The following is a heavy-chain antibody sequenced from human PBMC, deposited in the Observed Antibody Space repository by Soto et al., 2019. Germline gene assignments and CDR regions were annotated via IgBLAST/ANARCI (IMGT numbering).Heavy chain of an antibody. CDR1: GFTVSSNY. CDR2: IYSGGST. J-gene: IGHJ6*02. Sequence: EVQLVESGGGLIQPGGSLRLSCAASGFTVSSNYMSWVRQDPGKGLEWVSVIYSGGSTYYADSVKGRFTISRDNSKNTLYLQMNSLRAEDTAVYYCARSGGDYYYYGMDVWGQGTTVTVSS. D-gene: IGHD2-15*01. V-gene: IGHV3-53*01. CDR3: ARSGGDYYYYGMDV.